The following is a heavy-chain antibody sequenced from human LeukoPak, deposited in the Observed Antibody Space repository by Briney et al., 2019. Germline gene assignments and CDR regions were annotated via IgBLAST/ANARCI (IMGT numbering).Heavy chain of an antibody. J-gene: IGHJ6*03. V-gene: IGHV3-48*01. Sequence: PGGSLRLSCAASGFTVSSYTMNWVRQAPGNGLEWVSYISGSSSTIYYADSVKGRFTISRDNAKNSLYLQMNSLRAEDTAVYYCAREGYYGSGLYYYYYMDVWGKGTTVTVSS. D-gene: IGHD3-10*01. CDR1: GFTVSSYT. CDR3: AREGYYGSGLYYYYYMDV. CDR2: ISGSSSTI.